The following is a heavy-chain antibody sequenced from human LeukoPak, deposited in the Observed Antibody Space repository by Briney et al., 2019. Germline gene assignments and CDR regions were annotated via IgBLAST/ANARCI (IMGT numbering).Heavy chain of an antibody. CDR2: ISYDGSNK. CDR3: AKGPFEWLLVDY. V-gene: IGHV3-30*18. D-gene: IGHD3-3*01. Sequence: PGGSLRLSCAASGFTFSSYGMHWVRQAPGKGLEWVAVISYDGSNKYYADSVKGRFTISRDNSKNTLYLQMNSLRAEDTAVYYCAKGPFEWLLVDYWGQGTLVTVSS. J-gene: IGHJ4*02. CDR1: GFTFSSYG.